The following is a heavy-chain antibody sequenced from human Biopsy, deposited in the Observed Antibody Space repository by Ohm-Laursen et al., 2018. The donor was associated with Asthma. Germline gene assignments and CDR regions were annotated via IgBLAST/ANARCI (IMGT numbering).Heavy chain of an antibody. J-gene: IGHJ5*02. CDR1: GGSISSGDYY. D-gene: IGHD3-22*01. CDR2: IYYSGST. V-gene: IGHV4-30-4*01. CDR3: ARDLSFYDSSGYYRRWFDP. Sequence: TLSLTCTVSGGSISSGDYYWSWIRQPPGKGLEWIGYIYYSGSTYHNPSLKSRVTISVDTSKNQFSLKLSSVTAADTAVYYCARDLSFYDSSGYYRRWFDPWGQGTLVTVSS.